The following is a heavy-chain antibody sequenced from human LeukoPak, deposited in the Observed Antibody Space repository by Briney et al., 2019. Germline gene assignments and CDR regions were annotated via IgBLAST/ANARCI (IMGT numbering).Heavy chain of an antibody. Sequence: PSEALSLTCNVSGGSISSSSYYWGWIRQPPGKGLEWIGSIYYSGSTYYNPSLKSRVTISIDTSKNQFSLRLSSVTAADTAVYYCARDTHYSSSSGYYYYYMNVWGKGTTATVSS. CDR2: IYYSGST. CDR1: GGSISSSSYY. V-gene: IGHV4-39*07. J-gene: IGHJ6*03. CDR3: ARDTHYSSSSGYYYYYMNV. D-gene: IGHD6-6*01.